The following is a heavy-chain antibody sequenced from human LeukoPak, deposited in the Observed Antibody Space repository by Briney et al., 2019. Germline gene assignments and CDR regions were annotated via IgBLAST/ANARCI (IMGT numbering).Heavy chain of an antibody. D-gene: IGHD6-19*01. J-gene: IGHJ3*02. CDR1: GFTFDDYA. CDR3: AKGQYSSGWYEAFDI. Sequence: PGGSLRLSCAAPGFTFDDYAMHWVRQAPGKGLEWVALIRDDGLITYYADSVKGRFTISRDNSKNSLYLQMNSLRTEDTALYYCAKGQYSSGWYEAFDIWGKGTVVTVSS. CDR2: IRDDGLIT. V-gene: IGHV3-43*02.